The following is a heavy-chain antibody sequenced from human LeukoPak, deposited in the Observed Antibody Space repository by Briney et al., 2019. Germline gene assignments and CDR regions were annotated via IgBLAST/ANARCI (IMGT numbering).Heavy chain of an antibody. D-gene: IGHD2-15*01. CDR3: ASLRYCSGGSCQHFDY. CDR1: GYSISSGYY. CDR2: IYHSGST. J-gene: IGHJ4*02. Sequence: PSETLSLTCAVSGYSISSGYYWGWIRQPPGKGLEWIGSIYHSGSTYYNPSLKSRVTISVDTSKNQFSLKLSSVTAADTAVYYCASLRYCSGGSCQHFDYWGQGTLATVSS. V-gene: IGHV4-38-2*01.